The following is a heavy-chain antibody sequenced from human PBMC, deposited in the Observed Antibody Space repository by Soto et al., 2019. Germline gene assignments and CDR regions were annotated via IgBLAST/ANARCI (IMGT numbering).Heavy chain of an antibody. D-gene: IGHD5-18*01. J-gene: IGHJ4*02. CDR1: GFMFSAYR. Sequence: GRSLRLSCAAAGFMFSAYRMSWVRQAPGKGLEWVANIHGDGGKIYYVDSVKGRFTISRDNAKRSLYLQMNSLRAEDTAVYYCARDFSGGYTYGPGDYWGQGALVTVSS. V-gene: IGHV3-7*01. CDR2: IHGDGGKI. CDR3: ARDFSGGYTYGPGDY.